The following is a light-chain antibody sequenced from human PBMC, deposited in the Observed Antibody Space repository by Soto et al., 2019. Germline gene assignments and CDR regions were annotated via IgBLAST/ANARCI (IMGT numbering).Light chain of an antibody. J-gene: IGLJ2*01. V-gene: IGLV1-44*01. Sequence: QSVLTQPPSTSGTPGQRGTMSCSGSNSNIGTNTVYWYQQLPGTAPKLLIQSDNRRPSGVPDRFSASKSGTSASLAISGLQSEDEADYYCAAWDDSRIVVLFGGGTKVTVL. CDR3: AAWDDSRIVVL. CDR2: SDN. CDR1: NSNIGTNT.